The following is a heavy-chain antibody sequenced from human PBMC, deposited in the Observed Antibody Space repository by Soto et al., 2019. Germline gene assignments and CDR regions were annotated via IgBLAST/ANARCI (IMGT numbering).Heavy chain of an antibody. Sequence: SETLSLTCTVSGGSISSGGYYWSWIRQHPGKGLEWIGYIYYSGSTYYNPSLKSRVTISVDTSKNQFSLKLSSVTAADTAVYYCARGLMTTVTTPWFDPWGQGTLVTVST. J-gene: IGHJ5*02. V-gene: IGHV4-31*03. CDR2: IYYSGST. CDR3: ARGLMTTVTTPWFDP. D-gene: IGHD4-17*01. CDR1: GGSISSGGYY.